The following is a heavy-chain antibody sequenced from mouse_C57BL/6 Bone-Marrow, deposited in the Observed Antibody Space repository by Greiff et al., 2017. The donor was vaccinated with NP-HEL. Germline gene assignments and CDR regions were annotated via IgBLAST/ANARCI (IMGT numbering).Heavy chain of an antibody. D-gene: IGHD1-1*01. CDR1: GYTFTSYW. Sequence: QVQLQQSGAELVRPGTSVKLSCKASGYTFTSYWMHWVKQRPGQGLEWIGVIDPSDSYTNYNQKFKGKATLTVDTSSSTAYMQLSSLTSEDSAVYYCARAVGGYWGQGTTLTVSS. V-gene: IGHV1-59*01. CDR3: ARAVGGY. CDR2: IDPSDSYT. J-gene: IGHJ2*01.